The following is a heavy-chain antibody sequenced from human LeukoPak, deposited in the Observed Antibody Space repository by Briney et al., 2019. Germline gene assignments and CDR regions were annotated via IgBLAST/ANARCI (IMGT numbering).Heavy chain of an antibody. V-gene: IGHV3-74*01. D-gene: IGHD2-21*01. J-gene: IGHJ4*02. CDR3: ASFGISWRSSC. CDR1: LCSLSNYL. CDR2: ISDDVSYT. Sequence: PGLALTLSCPASLCSLSNYLVHGLGPAAGREGAGVSRISDDVSYTSNVDSVKGRFTIYRDNVNNMLYLHMNSLRAEDTAVYYCASFGISWRSSCWGQGTLVTVSS.